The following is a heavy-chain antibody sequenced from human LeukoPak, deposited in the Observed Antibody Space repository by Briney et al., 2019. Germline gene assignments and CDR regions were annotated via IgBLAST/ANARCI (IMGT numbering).Heavy chain of an antibody. V-gene: IGHV4-4*07. CDR2: IYTSGST. D-gene: IGHD1-7*01. J-gene: IGHJ5*02. CDR3: AKELSELRGKPSFAP. Sequence: KPSETLSLTCTVSGGSISSYYWSWIRQPAEKGLEWIGRIYTSGSTNYNPSLKSRVTMSVDTSKNQFSLKLSSVTAADTAVYYCAKELSELRGKPSFAPWGQGTLSPSPQ. CDR1: GGSISSYY.